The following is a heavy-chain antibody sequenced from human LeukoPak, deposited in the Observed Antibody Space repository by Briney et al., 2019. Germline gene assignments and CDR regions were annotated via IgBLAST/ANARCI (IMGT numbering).Heavy chain of an antibody. V-gene: IGHV3-23*01. CDR2: ISGSGGST. CDR3: ANLEPRASYFDY. J-gene: IGHJ4*02. Sequence: PGGSLRLSCAAPGFTFSSYAMSWVRQAPGKGLEWVSAISGSGGSTYYADSVKGRFTISRDNSKNTLYLQMNSLRAEDTAVYYCANLEPRASYFDYWGQGTLVTVSS. CDR1: GFTFSSYA.